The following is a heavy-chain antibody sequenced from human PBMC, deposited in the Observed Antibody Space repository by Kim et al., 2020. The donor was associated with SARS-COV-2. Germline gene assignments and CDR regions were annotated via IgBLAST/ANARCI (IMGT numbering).Heavy chain of an antibody. CDR1: GFTFSSYA. J-gene: IGHJ4*02. CDR2: ISGSGGST. Sequence: GGSLRLSCAASGFTFSSYAMSWVRQAPGKGLEWVSAISGSGGSTYYADSVKGRFTISRDNSKNTLYLQMNSLRAEDTAVYYCAKDLARQWLVYYFDYWGQGTLVTVSS. V-gene: IGHV3-23*01. D-gene: IGHD6-19*01. CDR3: AKDLARQWLVYYFDY.